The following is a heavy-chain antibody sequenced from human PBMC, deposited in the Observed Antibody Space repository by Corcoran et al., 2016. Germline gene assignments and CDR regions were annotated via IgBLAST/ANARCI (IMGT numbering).Heavy chain of an antibody. CDR1: GYTFTSYY. D-gene: IGHD2-2*01. Sequence: QVQLVQSGAEVKKPGASVKVSCKASGYTFTSYYMHWVRQAPGQGLEWMGIINPSGGSTSYAQKFQGRVTMTRDTSTSTVYMELSSLRSEDTAMYYCARGSIVVVPAAPPQNWFDPWGQGTLVTVSS. J-gene: IGHJ5*02. V-gene: IGHV1-46*01. CDR2: INPSGGST. CDR3: ARGSIVVVPAAPPQNWFDP.